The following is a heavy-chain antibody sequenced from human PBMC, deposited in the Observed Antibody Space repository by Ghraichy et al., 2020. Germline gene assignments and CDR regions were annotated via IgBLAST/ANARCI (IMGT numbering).Heavy chain of an antibody. J-gene: IGHJ6*02. V-gene: IGHV1-69*13. CDR1: GGTFSSYA. Sequence: SVKVSCKASGGTFSSYAISWVRQAPGQGLEWMGGIIPIFGTANYAQKFQGRVTITADESTSTAYMELSSLRSEDTAVYYCARGDIVVVPAATYPVGGMDVWGQGTTVTVSS. D-gene: IGHD2-2*01. CDR2: IIPIFGTA. CDR3: ARGDIVVVPAATYPVGGMDV.